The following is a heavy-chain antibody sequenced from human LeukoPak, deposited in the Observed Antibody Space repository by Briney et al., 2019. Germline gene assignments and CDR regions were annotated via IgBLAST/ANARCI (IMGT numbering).Heavy chain of an antibody. CDR2: IFYDGSNK. Sequence: GKPLRLSCAASGFTFNRSGMHWVRQAPGKGLEWVALIFYDGSNKYFADSVKGRFTISRDNSKSMLYLQMNSLRAEDTAVYYCAQTGDKYGSFEYWGQGTLVTVSS. J-gene: IGHJ4*02. D-gene: IGHD3-10*01. V-gene: IGHV3-33*01. CDR1: GFTFNRSG. CDR3: AQTGDKYGSFEY.